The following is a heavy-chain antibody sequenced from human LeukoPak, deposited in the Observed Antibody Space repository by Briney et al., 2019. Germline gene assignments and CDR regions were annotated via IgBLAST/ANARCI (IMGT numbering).Heavy chain of an antibody. CDR2: IFYSGNT. CDR1: GFTFSTYW. CDR3: ARHRSKWLQSSFDY. Sequence: GSLRLSCAASGFTFSTYWMNWIRQPPGKGLEWIGSIFYSGNTYDNPSLKSRVTISVDTSKNQFSLKLNSVTAADTAVYYCARHRSKWLQSSFDYWGQGTLVTVSS. V-gene: IGHV4-39*01. D-gene: IGHD5-24*01. J-gene: IGHJ4*02.